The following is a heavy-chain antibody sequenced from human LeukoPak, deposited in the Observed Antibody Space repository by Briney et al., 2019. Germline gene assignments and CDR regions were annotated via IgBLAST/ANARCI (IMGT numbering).Heavy chain of an antibody. CDR2: IYNGGNT. J-gene: IGHJ4*02. V-gene: IGHV3-53*01. D-gene: IGHD6-13*01. CDR1: GFTVSSSY. Sequence: PGGSLRLSCAASGFTVSSSYMSWVRQAPGKGLEYVSVIYNGGNTYYAGSVKGRFTISRDNSKNTVYLQMNSLRAEDTAVYYCARLIAATGRLYFDYWGQGTLVTVSS. CDR3: ARLIAATGRLYFDY.